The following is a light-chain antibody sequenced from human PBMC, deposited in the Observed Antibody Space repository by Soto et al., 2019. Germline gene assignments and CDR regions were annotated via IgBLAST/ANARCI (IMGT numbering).Light chain of an antibody. CDR1: SSDVGDYNY. Sequence: QSALTQPASVSGSPGQSITISCTGTSSDVGDYNYVSWYQHHPGKAPKLMIYEVRNRPSGVSNRFSGSKSGNTASLTISGLQAEDEADYYCSLYTGSPPRYVFGTGTKLTVL. CDR3: SLYTGSPPRYV. CDR2: EVR. V-gene: IGLV2-14*01. J-gene: IGLJ1*01.